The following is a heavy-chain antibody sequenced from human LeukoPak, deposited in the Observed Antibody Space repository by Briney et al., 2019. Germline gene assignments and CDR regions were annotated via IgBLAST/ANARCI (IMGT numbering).Heavy chain of an antibody. CDR3: ARLSGTEDDYDGG. Sequence: PSETLSLTCTVSGGSISSSSYCWGWIRQPPGKGLEWIGSIYYSGSTYYKPSLKSRVTISVDTSKNQFSLKLSSVTAADTAVYYCARLSGTEDDYDGGWGQGTLVTVSS. V-gene: IGHV4-39*01. D-gene: IGHD3-16*01. J-gene: IGHJ4*02. CDR2: IYYSGST. CDR1: GGSISSSSYC.